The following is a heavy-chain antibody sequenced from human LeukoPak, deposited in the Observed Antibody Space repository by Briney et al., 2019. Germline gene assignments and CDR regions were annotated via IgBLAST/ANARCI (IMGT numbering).Heavy chain of an antibody. V-gene: IGHV4-4*09. CDR1: GGSISSYY. Sequence: KPSETLSLTCTVSGGSISSYYWSWIRQPPGKGREWIGYIYTSASTNYNPSRKSLVTISVDPSKNQFSLKLSSVTAADTAVYYCARDRSEVTGDFDYWGQGTLVTVSS. J-gene: IGHJ4*02. CDR3: ARDRSEVTGDFDY. D-gene: IGHD1-14*01. CDR2: IYTSAST.